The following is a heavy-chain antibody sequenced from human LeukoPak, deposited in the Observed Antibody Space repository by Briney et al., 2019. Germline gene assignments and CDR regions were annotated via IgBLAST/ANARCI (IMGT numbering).Heavy chain of an antibody. CDR1: GYTFTSYG. CDR3: ARDRAVAGNLPSSY. CDR2: ISAYNGNT. Sequence: ASVKVSCKASGYTFTSYGISWVRQAPGQGLEWMGWISAYNGNTNYAQKLQGRVTMTTDTSTSTAYMELRSLRSDDTAVYYCARDRAVAGNLPSSYWGQGTLVTVSS. V-gene: IGHV1-18*01. J-gene: IGHJ4*02. D-gene: IGHD6-19*01.